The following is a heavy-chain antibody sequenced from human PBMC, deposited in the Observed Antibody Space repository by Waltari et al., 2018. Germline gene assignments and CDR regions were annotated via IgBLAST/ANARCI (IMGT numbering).Heavy chain of an antibody. CDR1: GGSISSSSYY. V-gene: IGHV4-39*01. CDR3: ASTVYYDSSGWTYYFDY. Sequence: QLQLQESGPGLVKPSETLSLTCTVSGGSISSSSYYWGWVRQTPGKGLEWIGSIYYSGSTYYNPSLKSRVTISVDTSKNQFSLKLSSVTAADTAVYYCASTVYYDSSGWTYYFDYWGQGTLVTVSS. CDR2: IYYSGST. D-gene: IGHD3-22*01. J-gene: IGHJ4*02.